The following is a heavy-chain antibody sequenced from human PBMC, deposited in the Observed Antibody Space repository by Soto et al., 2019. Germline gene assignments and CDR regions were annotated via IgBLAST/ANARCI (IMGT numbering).Heavy chain of an antibody. CDR2: LYSGDSGTT. J-gene: IGHJ6*02. V-gene: IGHV3-66*01. CDR1: GFTVSSNY. Sequence: GGSLRLSCAASGFTVSSNYMTWVRQAPGRGLEWVSVLYSGDSGTTFYADSVKGRFTISRDNSKNTLYLQMNSLRAEDTAVYYCARMGISLNRGVISGNHYGIDAWGQGTTVTVSS. CDR3: ARMGISLNRGVISGNHYGIDA. D-gene: IGHD3-10*01.